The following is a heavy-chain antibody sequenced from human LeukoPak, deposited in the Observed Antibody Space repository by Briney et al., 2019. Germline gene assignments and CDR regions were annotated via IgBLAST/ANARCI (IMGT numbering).Heavy chain of an antibody. Sequence: SETLSLTCTVSGGSISSSSYYWGWIRQPPGKGLEWIGSIYYSGSTYYNPSLQSRVTISVDTSKNQFSLKLSSVTAADTAVYYCARHHLGLTFSVAGTLDYWGQGTLVTVSS. J-gene: IGHJ4*02. CDR1: GGSISSSSYY. D-gene: IGHD6-19*01. CDR3: ARHHLGLTFSVAGTLDY. V-gene: IGHV4-39*01. CDR2: IYYSGST.